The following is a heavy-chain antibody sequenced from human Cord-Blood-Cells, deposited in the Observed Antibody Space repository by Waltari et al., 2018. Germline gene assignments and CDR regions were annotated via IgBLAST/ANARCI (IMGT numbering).Heavy chain of an antibody. D-gene: IGHD5-12*01. J-gene: IGHJ4*02. CDR3: ARGGGLATIIDY. V-gene: IGHV3-53*01. CDR1: GFPAVTNT. CDR2: IYSGGST. Sequence: EVQLVESGGGLIQPGGSLGSSGPALGFPAVTNTITWSRQPPGKGLEWVSVIYSGGSTYYADSVKGRFTISRDNSKNTLYLQMNSLRAEDTAVYYCARGGGLATIIDYWGQGTLVTVSS.